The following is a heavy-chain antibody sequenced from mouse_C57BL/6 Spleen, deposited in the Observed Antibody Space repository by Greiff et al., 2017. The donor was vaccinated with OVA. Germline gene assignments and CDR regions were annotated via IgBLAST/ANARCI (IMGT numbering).Heavy chain of an antibody. V-gene: IGHV1-82*01. D-gene: IGHD1-1*01. CDR3: ARSGLLRWAY. CDR1: GYAFSSSW. Sequence: VKLMESGPELVKPGASVKISCKASGYAFSSSWMNWVKQRPGKGLEWIGRIYPGDGDTNYNGKFKGKATLTADKSSSTAYMQLSSLTSEDSAVYFCARSGLLRWAYWGQGTLVTVSA. CDR2: IYPGDGDT. J-gene: IGHJ3*01.